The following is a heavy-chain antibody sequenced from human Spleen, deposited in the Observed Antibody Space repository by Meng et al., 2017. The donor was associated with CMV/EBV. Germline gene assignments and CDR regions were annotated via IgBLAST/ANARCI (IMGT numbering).Heavy chain of an antibody. Sequence: FSGDSNRSISYYWGWIRQLPGRGLECIGSIYYTGITYYNPSLESRVTISVDTSKSQFSLSLRSVSAADTAVYYCTRTLYDYGGSADYWGQGILVTVSS. J-gene: IGHJ4*02. CDR3: TRTLYDYGGSADY. D-gene: IGHD4-23*01. CDR2: IYYTGIT. V-gene: IGHV4-39*01. CDR1: GDSNRSISYY.